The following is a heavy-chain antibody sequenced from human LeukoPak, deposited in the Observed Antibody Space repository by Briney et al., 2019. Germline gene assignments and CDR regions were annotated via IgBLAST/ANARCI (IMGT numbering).Heavy chain of an antibody. CDR1: GFTSSSYE. J-gene: IGHJ4*02. V-gene: IGHV3-48*03. CDR3: ARDEGYSSGWYSSN. D-gene: IGHD6-19*01. CDR2: ISSSGSTI. Sequence: GGSLRLSCAASGFTSSSYEMNWVRQAPGKGLEWVSYISSSGSTIYYADSVKGRFTISRDNAKNSLYLQMNSLRAEDTAVYYCARDEGYSSGWYSSNWGQGTLVTVSS.